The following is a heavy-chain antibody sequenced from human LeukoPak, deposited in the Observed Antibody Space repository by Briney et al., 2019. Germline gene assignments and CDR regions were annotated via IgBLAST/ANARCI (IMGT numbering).Heavy chain of an antibody. CDR1: GGSISNYY. Sequence: SETLSLTCTVSGGSISNYYWSWIRQPPGKGLEWIGYIYNSGHTNYNPSLKSQVPISEDTSKNQLSLKLSSVTAADTAVYYCARAAVTTSRYFQHWGQGTLVTVSS. D-gene: IGHD4-17*01. J-gene: IGHJ1*01. CDR2: IYNSGHT. V-gene: IGHV4-59*01. CDR3: ARAAVTTSRYFQH.